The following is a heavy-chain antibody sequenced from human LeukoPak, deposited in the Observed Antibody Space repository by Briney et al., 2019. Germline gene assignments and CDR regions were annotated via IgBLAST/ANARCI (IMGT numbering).Heavy chain of an antibody. CDR2: ISTSSRYI. V-gene: IGHV3-21*01. D-gene: IGHD2-2*01. J-gene: IGHJ5*02. CDR1: GFTISSFD. CDR3: ARADCSGSTCYLRRSWFDP. Sequence: PAGSLRLSCAASGFTISSFDRNWVRQAPGKGLEWVSSISTSSRYIYYRDSVKGRFTISRDDAKNSLYLQMNSLRVEDTAVYYCARADCSGSTCYLRRSWFDPWGQGTLVTVSS.